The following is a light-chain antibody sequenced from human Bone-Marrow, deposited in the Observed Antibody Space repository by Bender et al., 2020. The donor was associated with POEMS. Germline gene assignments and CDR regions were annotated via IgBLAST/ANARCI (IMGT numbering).Light chain of an antibody. CDR1: SSDIGSYNL. Sequence: QSALTQPASVSGSPGQSITISCTGTSSDIGSYNLVSWYQQHPGKAPKLMIYEGSKRPSGVSNRFSGSKSGNTASLTISKLQAEDEADYYCCSYAGTYSYVFGSGTKVTVL. CDR2: EGS. V-gene: IGLV2-23*01. CDR3: CSYAGTYSYV. J-gene: IGLJ1*01.